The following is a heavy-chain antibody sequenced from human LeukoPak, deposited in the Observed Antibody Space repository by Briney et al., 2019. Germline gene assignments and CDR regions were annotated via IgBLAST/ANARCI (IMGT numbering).Heavy chain of an antibody. D-gene: IGHD3-22*01. CDR2: ISGSGGST. CDR1: GFTFSSYG. Sequence: GGTLRLSCAASGFTFSSYGMSWVRQAPGKGLEWVSAISGSGGSTYYADSVKGRFTISRDYSKNTLYLQMNSLRAEDTAVYYCAKGRSSGYYHHYFDYWGQGTLVTVSS. CDR3: AKGRSSGYYHHYFDY. V-gene: IGHV3-23*01. J-gene: IGHJ4*02.